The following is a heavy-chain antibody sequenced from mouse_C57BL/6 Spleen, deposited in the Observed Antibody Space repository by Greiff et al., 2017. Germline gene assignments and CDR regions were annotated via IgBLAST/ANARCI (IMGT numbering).Heavy chain of an antibody. CDR3: AGVTTVVDWYFDV. J-gene: IGHJ1*03. CDR1: GYPFPSYW. D-gene: IGHD1-1*01. Sequence: QVQLQQPGAELVKPGASVKLSCKASGYPFPSYWMHWVKQRPGRGLEWIGRIDPNSGGTKYNEKFKSKATLTVDKPSSTAYMQLSSLTSEDSAVYYCAGVTTVVDWYFDVWGTWTTVTGSS. CDR2: IDPNSGGT. V-gene: IGHV1-72*01.